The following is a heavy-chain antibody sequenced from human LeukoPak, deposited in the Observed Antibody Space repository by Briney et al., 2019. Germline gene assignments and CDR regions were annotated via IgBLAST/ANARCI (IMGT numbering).Heavy chain of an antibody. J-gene: IGHJ4*02. CDR3: ARVIVRDPSLWFGELLGGAFDY. CDR2: IIPIFGTA. CDR1: GGTFSSYA. V-gene: IGHV1-69*01. Sequence: GASVKVSCKASGGTFSSYAISWVRQAPGQGLEWMGGIIPIFGTANYAQKFQGRVTITADESTSTAYMELSSLRSEDTAVYYCARVIVRDPSLWFGELLGGAFDYWGQGTLVTVSS. D-gene: IGHD3-10*01.